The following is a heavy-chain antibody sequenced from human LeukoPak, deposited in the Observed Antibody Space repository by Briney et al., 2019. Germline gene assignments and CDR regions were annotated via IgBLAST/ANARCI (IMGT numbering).Heavy chain of an antibody. J-gene: IGHJ4*02. CDR1: GGSTSSGDYF. CDR2: IYYSGTT. D-gene: IGHD6-19*01. V-gene: IGHV4-30-4*01. Sequence: PSETLSLTCTVSGGSTSSGDYFWRWIRQPPGKGLEWIGYIYYSGTTYYNPSLKSLVTISVDTSKNQISLNLSSVTAADTAVYFCARETMAGHFDYWGQGTLVTVSS. CDR3: ARETMAGHFDY.